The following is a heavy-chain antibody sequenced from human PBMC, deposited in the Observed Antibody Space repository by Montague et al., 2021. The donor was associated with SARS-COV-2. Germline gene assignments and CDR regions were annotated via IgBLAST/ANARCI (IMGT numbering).Heavy chain of an antibody. D-gene: IGHD3-22*01. J-gene: IGHJ4*02. Sequence: SETLSLTCAVSGGSFNGYYWAWSRNPPVKGLDWLGKINLLESPPSTPSPKIRATLPPATSKTNSSLSLTPVTAADPATYFCARGKEDFFMTVVVVTAASYYFDSWGQGTLVTVSS. CDR2: INLLESP. CDR1: GGSFNGYY. V-gene: IGHV4-34*01. CDR3: ARGKEDFFMTVVVVTAASYYFDS.